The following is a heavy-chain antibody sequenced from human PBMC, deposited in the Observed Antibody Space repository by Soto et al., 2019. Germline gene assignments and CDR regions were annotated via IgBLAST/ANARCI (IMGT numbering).Heavy chain of an antibody. D-gene: IGHD3-3*01. V-gene: IGHV1-69*06. Sequence: SVTVSCKASGGTFSSYAISWVRQAPGQGLEWMGGIIPIFGTAIYAQKFQGRVTITADKSTSTAYMELSSLRSEDTAVYYGARYWYYDFWSGYSNNWCDPWGQGTLVTVPS. J-gene: IGHJ5*02. CDR2: IIPIFGTA. CDR3: ARYWYYDFWSGYSNNWCDP. CDR1: GGTFSSYA.